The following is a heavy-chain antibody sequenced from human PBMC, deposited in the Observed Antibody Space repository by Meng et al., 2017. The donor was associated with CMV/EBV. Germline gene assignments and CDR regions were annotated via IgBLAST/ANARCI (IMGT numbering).Heavy chain of an antibody. D-gene: IGHD4-17*01. CDR2: ISSTGTFI. CDR3: AGVAYDYGDRHFAY. Sequence: GESLKISCAASGFTFDRYTMAWVRQAPGKGLEWVSSISSTGTFIHYADSAEGRFTIARDNTKTSLYLQMDTLRAEDTAVYYCAGVAYDYGDRHFAYWGQGALVTVSS. V-gene: IGHV3-21*01. CDR1: GFTFDRYT. J-gene: IGHJ4*02.